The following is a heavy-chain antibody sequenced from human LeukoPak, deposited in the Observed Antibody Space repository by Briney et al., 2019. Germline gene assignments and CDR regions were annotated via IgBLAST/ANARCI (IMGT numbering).Heavy chain of an antibody. Sequence: GGSLRLSCAASGFTFSSYSMNWIRQAPGKGLEWVSSISSSSSYIYYADSVKGRFTISRDNAKNSLYLQMNSLRAEDTAVYYCARVSSHQLLSWFDPWGQGTLVTVSS. V-gene: IGHV3-21*01. CDR3: ARVSSHQLLSWFDP. J-gene: IGHJ5*02. D-gene: IGHD2-2*01. CDR2: ISSSSSYI. CDR1: GFTFSSYS.